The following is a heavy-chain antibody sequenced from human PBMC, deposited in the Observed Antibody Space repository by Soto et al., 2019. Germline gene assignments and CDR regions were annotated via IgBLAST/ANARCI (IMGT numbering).Heavy chain of an antibody. V-gene: IGHV4-4*02. J-gene: IGHJ4*02. Sequence: QVQLEESGPGLVKPSGTLSLTCAVSGGSISTDNWWSWVRQPPGKGLEWVGEIYHTGNTNYNPSLKSRLTISIDKSKDLFSLDVTFVTAADTAVYYCARGGRWLFDYWGQGALVTVSS. CDR1: GGSISTDNW. D-gene: IGHD6-19*01. CDR2: IYHTGNT. CDR3: ARGGRWLFDY.